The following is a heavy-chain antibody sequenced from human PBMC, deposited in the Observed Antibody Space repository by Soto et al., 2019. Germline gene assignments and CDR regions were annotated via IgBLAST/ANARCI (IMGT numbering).Heavy chain of an antibody. D-gene: IGHD3-22*01. CDR2: IYYSGST. J-gene: IGHJ3*02. CDR1: GGSISSGGYY. V-gene: IGHV4-31*03. CDR3: ARDVHYYDSSGYSLAFDI. Sequence: QVQLQESGPGLVKPSQTLSLTCTVSGGSISSGGYYWSWIRQHPGKGLEWIGYIYYSGSTYYNPSLKSRGTISVDTSKNPFSLKLSSVTAADTAVYYRARDVHYYDSSGYSLAFDIWGQGTMVTVSS.